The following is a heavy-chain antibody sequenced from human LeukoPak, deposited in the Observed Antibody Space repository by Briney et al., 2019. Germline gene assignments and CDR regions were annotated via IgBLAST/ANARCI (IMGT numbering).Heavy chain of an antibody. CDR1: GFTFGNHA. V-gene: IGHV3-30*01. CDR2: ISYEASNK. D-gene: IGHD2-8*02. CDR3: ARHYLVGCTDTICYPIDY. Sequence: GGSLRLSCAASGFTFGNHAMHWVRQAPGMGLEWVAVISYEASNKYYADSVKGRFTISRDNSKNTLYLQMNSLRAEDTAVYYCARHYLVGCTDTICYPIDYWGQGTLVTVSS. J-gene: IGHJ4*02.